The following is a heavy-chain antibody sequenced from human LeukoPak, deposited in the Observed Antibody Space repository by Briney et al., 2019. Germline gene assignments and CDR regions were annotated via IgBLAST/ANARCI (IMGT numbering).Heavy chain of an antibody. J-gene: IGHJ4*02. CDR2: ISYDGTNK. CDR1: EFTFSTYV. V-gene: IGHV3-30*04. D-gene: IGHD4-17*01. CDR3: ARYEYGDYFLDY. Sequence: GGSLRLSCAASEFTFSTYVMHWVRQAPGKGLEWVADISYDGTNKYYADSVKGRFTISRDNSKNTLYLQMNSLRAEDTAVYYCARYEYGDYFLDYWGQGTLVTVSS.